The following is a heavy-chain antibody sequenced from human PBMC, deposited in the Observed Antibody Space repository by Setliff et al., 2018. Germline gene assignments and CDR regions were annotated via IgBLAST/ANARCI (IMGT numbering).Heavy chain of an antibody. V-gene: IGHV1-18*01. Sequence: ASVKVSCKASGYTFTNYGITWVRQAPGQGLEWMAWISAYDGNTKYTLKLQGRVTLTTDTPTTTAYMELNSLTSEGTAVYYCARSPAVLGIVYLDPWGQGTLVTVSS. D-gene: IGHD2-15*01. CDR1: GYTFTNYG. J-gene: IGHJ5*02. CDR3: ARSPAVLGIVYLDP. CDR2: ISAYDGNT.